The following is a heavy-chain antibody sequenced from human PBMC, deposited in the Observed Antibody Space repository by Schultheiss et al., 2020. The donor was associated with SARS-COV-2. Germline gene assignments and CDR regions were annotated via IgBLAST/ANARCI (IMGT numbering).Heavy chain of an antibody. Sequence: GGSLRLSCAASGFTFSSYGMHWVRQAPGKGLEWVAVISYDGSNKYYADSVKGRFTISRDNSKNTLYLQMNSLRAEDTAVYYCAKLAQYSSSFWGQGTLVTVSS. CDR3: AKLAQYSSSF. V-gene: IGHV3-30*18. CDR1: GFTFSSYG. D-gene: IGHD6-6*01. CDR2: ISYDGSNK. J-gene: IGHJ4*02.